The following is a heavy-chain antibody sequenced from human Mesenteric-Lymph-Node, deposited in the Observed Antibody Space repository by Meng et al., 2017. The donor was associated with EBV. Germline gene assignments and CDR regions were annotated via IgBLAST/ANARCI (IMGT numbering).Heavy chain of an antibody. D-gene: IGHD2-2*01. Sequence: QITLKGLGPPLVEPTQTLTLTCALSCFYISACGEGVAWIRQPPGKALEWLAVIYWDDDKRYTLYMKSRITITKDTSKYQVVLTMTNLDHVDTDSYDCAHQGFRTSFGYWGQGTLVTVSS. CDR1: CFYISACGEG. V-gene: IGHV2-5*02. CDR2: IYWDDDK. J-gene: IGHJ4*02. CDR3: AHQGFRTSFGY.